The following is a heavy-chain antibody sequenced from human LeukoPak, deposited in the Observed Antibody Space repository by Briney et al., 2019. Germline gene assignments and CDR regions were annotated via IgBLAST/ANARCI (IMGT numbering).Heavy chain of an antibody. D-gene: IGHD2-2*01. V-gene: IGHV1-2*04. Sequence: ASVKVSCKASGYTFTGYYMHWVRQAPGQGLEWMGWINPNSGGTNYAQKFQGWVTMTRDTSISTAYMELSRLRSDDTAVYYCARGGFGSAAIREGYYYYYGMDVWGKGTTVTVSS. CDR1: GYTFTGYY. CDR3: ARGGFGSAAIREGYYYYYGMDV. J-gene: IGHJ6*04. CDR2: INPNSGGT.